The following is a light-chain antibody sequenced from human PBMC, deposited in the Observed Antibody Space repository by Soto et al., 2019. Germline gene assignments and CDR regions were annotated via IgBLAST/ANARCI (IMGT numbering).Light chain of an antibody. J-gene: IGKJ2*01. V-gene: IGKV4-1*01. CDR3: QQYYRPPPT. Sequence: DIVMTQSPDSLAVSLGERATINCKSSQSVLYSSNNKNFLAWYQQKPGQPPKLLIYWASTRESGVPDRFSGSGSGTDFTLTISSLQAEDVAVYYCQQYYRPPPTFGQGTELEIK. CDR1: QSVLYSSNNKNF. CDR2: WAS.